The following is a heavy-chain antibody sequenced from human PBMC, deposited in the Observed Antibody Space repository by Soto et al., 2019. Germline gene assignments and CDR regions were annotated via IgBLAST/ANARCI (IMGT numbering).Heavy chain of an antibody. V-gene: IGHV3-66*01. CDR2: IYSGGST. CDR3: AAARAAAGTRSGPEDY. CDR1: GFTVSSNY. D-gene: IGHD6-13*01. Sequence: EVQLVESGGGLVQPGGSLRLSCAASGFTVSSNYMSWVRQAPGKGLEWVSVIYSGGSTYYADSVKGRFTISRDNSKNTLYLQMNSLRAEDTAVYYCAAARAAAGTRSGPEDYWGQGTLVTVSS. J-gene: IGHJ4*02.